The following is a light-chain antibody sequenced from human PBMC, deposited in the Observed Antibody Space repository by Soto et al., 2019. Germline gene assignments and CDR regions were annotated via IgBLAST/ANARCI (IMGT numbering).Light chain of an antibody. CDR1: SSDVGGYNY. CDR2: XXX. CDR3: FSFTTTSTHV. Sequence: QSVLTQPRSVSGSPGQSVTISCTGTSSDVGGYNYVSWYQQHPGKAPKLMXXXXXXXPSGVPDRFSGPKSGNTAYLTISGLQVEDEAEYFCFSFTTTSTHVFGTGTKVTVL. J-gene: IGLJ1*01. V-gene: IGLV2-11*01.